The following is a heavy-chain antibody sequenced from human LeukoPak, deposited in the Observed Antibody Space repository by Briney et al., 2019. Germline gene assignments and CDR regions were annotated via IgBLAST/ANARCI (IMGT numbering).Heavy chain of an antibody. CDR1: GGSISSSSYY. CDR2: IYYSGST. Sequence: PSETLSLTCTVSGGSISSSSYYWGWLRQPPGKGLEWIGSIYYSGSTYYNPSLKSRVTISVDTSKNQFSLKLSSVTAADTAVYYCARLTDEFDYWGQGTLVTVSS. D-gene: IGHD3-16*01. CDR3: ARLTDEFDY. J-gene: IGHJ4*02. V-gene: IGHV4-39*01.